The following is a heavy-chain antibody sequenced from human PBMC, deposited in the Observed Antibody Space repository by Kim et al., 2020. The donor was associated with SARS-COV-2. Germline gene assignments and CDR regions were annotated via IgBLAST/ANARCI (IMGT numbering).Heavy chain of an antibody. D-gene: IGHD1-26*01. J-gene: IGHJ4*02. CDR1: GGSISSSSYY. Sequence: SETLSLTCTVSGGSISSSSYYWGWIRQPPGKGLEWIGSIYYSGSTYYNPSLKSRVTISVDTSKNQFSLKLSSVTAADTAVYYCAREKVGATTPPYYFDYWGQGTLVTVSS. V-gene: IGHV4-39*07. CDR3: AREKVGATTPPYYFDY. CDR2: IYYSGST.